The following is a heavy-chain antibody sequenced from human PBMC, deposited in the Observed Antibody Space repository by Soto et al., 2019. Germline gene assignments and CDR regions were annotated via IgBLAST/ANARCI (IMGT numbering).Heavy chain of an antibody. Sequence: SETLSLTCTVSGGSISSYYWSWIRQPPGKGLEWIEYTYYSGSTNYNPSLKSRVTISVDTSKNQFSLKLSSVTAADTAVYYCARGKNYDYVWGSYRYYFDYWGQGTLVTVSS. CDR2: TYYSGST. J-gene: IGHJ4*02. D-gene: IGHD3-16*02. V-gene: IGHV4-59*01. CDR3: ARGKNYDYVWGSYRYYFDY. CDR1: GGSISSYY.